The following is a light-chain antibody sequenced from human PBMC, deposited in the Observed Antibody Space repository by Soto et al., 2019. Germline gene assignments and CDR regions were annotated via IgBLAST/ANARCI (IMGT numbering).Light chain of an antibody. CDR2: EVA. CDR1: SSDVGNYNP. J-gene: IGLJ2*01. Sequence: QSALTQPASVSGSPGQSITISCTGSSSDVGNYNPISWYQQHPGKAPKLMIYEVAKRPSGVSNRISGASSGNTASLTTSGLQGEYAADYYCYSYAGRNIRFGGVTKVTVL. V-gene: IGLV2-23*02. CDR3: YSYAGRNIR.